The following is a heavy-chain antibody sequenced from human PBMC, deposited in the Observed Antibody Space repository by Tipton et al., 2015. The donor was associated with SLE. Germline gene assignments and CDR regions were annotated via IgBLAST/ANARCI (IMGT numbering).Heavy chain of an antibody. CDR3: AKGRSSYSSSSDMDV. CDR1: GFTFDDYT. J-gene: IGHJ6*02. V-gene: IGHV3-43*01. CDR2: ISWDGGST. D-gene: IGHD6-6*01. Sequence: SLRLSCAASGFTFDDYTMHWVRQAPGKGLEWVSLISWDGGSTYYADSVKGRFTISRDNSKNSLYLQMNSLRTEDTALYYCAKGRSSYSSSSDMDVWGQGTTVTVSS.